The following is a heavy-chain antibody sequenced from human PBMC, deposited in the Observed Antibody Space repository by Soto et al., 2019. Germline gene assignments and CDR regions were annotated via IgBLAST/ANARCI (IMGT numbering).Heavy chain of an antibody. Sequence: PSETLSLTCTVSGGSVSSPSLFWSWIRQPPGKGLEWIGYVYHSGSTNYNPSLRSRLTISLDTSKNHFSLRLSSVTAADTAVYYCAREEITTNSLDPCGQGTLVTVSS. J-gene: IGHJ5*02. D-gene: IGHD4-4*01. CDR2: VYHSGST. V-gene: IGHV4-61*01. CDR3: AREEITTNSLDP. CDR1: GGSVSSPSLF.